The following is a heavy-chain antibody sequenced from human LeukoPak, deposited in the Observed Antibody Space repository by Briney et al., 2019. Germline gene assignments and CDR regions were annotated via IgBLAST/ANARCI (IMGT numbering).Heavy chain of an antibody. J-gene: IGHJ4*02. CDR1: GFTFSDHY. D-gene: IGHD6-13*01. CDR3: ARGYSSSPTEDYFDY. CDR2: ISSSGSTI. Sequence: GGSLRLSCAASGFTFSDHYMSWIRQAPGEGLEWVSYISSSGSTIYYADSVKGRFTISRDNAKNSLYLQMNSLRAEDTAVYYCARGYSSSPTEDYFDYWGQGTLVTVSS. V-gene: IGHV3-11*01.